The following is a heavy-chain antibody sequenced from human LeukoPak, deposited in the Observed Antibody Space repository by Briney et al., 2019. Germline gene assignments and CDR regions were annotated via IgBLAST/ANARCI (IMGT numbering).Heavy chain of an antibody. CDR3: ARGGTAPHPGLDY. CDR2: IYYRGST. V-gene: IGHV4-59*08. CDR1: GGSISSYY. J-gene: IGHJ4*02. Sequence: SETLSLTCTVSGGSISSYYWSWIRQPPGKGLEWIRYIYYRGSTNYNPSLKSRVTISVDTSKNQFSLKLSSVTAADTAVYYCARGGTAPHPGLDYWGQGTLVTVSS. D-gene: IGHD1-1*01.